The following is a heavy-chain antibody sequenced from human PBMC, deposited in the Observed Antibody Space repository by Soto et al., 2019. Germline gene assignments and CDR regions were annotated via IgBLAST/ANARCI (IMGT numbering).Heavy chain of an antibody. V-gene: IGHV1-8*01. CDR2: MNTKSDDT. Sequence: QVQLVQSGAEVKEPGASVKVSCKASGYTFTSYDINWVRQATGQGLEWLGWMNTKSDDTGYAQKFQGRVTMTRDTSISTAYMELSSLRSEDTAVYYCAMYRSGWSLNYWGQGTLITVSS. D-gene: IGHD6-19*01. J-gene: IGHJ4*02. CDR1: GYTFTSYD. CDR3: AMYRSGWSLNY.